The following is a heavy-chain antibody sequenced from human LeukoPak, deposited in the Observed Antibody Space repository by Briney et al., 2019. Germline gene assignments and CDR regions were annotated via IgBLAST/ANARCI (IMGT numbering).Heavy chain of an antibody. V-gene: IGHV1-2*02. D-gene: IGHD5-18*01. Sequence: GASVKVSCKASGYTFTGYYMHWVRQAPGQGLEWMGWINPNSGGTNYAQKFQGRVTMTRDTSISTAYMELSWLRSDDTAVYYCALKRGYSYALDYWGQGTLVTVSS. CDR3: ALKRGYSYALDY. CDR2: INPNSGGT. J-gene: IGHJ4*02. CDR1: GYTFTGYY.